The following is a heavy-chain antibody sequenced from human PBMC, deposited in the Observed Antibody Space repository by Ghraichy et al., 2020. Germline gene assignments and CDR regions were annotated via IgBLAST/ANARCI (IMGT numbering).Heavy chain of an antibody. CDR1: GFTFSTYA. D-gene: IGHD3-22*01. CDR3: AKVPGSSGYYRFDY. CDR2: ISGSGGST. Sequence: GGSLRLSCAASGFTFSTYAMSWVRQAPGKGLEWVSGISGSGGSTYYADSVKGRFTISRDNSKNTLYLQMNSLRAEDTAVYYCAKVPGSSGYYRFDYWGQGTLVTVSS. V-gene: IGHV3-23*01. J-gene: IGHJ4*02.